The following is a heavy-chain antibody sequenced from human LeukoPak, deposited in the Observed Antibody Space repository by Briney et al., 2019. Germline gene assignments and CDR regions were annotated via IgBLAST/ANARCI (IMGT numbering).Heavy chain of an antibody. Sequence: GGSLTLSCASSGCTFSNYAMSWVRQAPGKGLEWVAAISESGSSTWYADSVKGRLTISRENSKNKIFLQINSLRAEDRAVYYCAKDLYDSSGSRYDYWGQGTLVTVSS. CDR1: GCTFSNYA. CDR2: ISESGSST. D-gene: IGHD3-22*01. J-gene: IGHJ4*02. CDR3: AKDLYDSSGSRYDY. V-gene: IGHV3-23*01.